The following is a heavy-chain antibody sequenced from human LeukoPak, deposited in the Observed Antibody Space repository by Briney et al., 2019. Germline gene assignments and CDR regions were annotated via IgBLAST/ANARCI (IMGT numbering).Heavy chain of an antibody. Sequence: SETLSLACTVSGGSISSYYWSWIRQPAGKGLEWIGRIYTSGSTNYNPSLKSRVTMSVDTSKNQFSLKLSSVTAADTAVYYCARGEYYDYVWGSYRYSKAFDIWGQGTMVTVSS. D-gene: IGHD3-16*02. V-gene: IGHV4-4*07. CDR2: IYTSGST. CDR3: ARGEYYDYVWGSYRYSKAFDI. CDR1: GGSISSYY. J-gene: IGHJ3*02.